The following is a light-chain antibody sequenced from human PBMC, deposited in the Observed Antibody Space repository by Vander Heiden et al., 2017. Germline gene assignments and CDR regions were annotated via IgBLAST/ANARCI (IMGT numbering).Light chain of an antibody. Sequence: QSALTQPPSASGSPGQSVTISCTGTSSDVGGYEFVSWYQQHPGKGPRLMIYEVTRRPSGVPDRFSGSKSGNTASLTVSGLQTEDDAYYYCSSYAGSDNWVFGGGTKLTVL. CDR2: EVT. V-gene: IGLV2-8*01. CDR3: SSYAGSDNWV. J-gene: IGLJ3*02. CDR1: SSDVGGYEF.